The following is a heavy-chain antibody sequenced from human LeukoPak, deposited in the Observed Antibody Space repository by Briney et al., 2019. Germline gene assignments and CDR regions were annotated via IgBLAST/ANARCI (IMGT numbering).Heavy chain of an antibody. D-gene: IGHD6-13*01. V-gene: IGHV3-23*01. J-gene: IGHJ4*02. CDR1: GFTVSKSA. CDR3: AKAWGILDPFDY. CDR2: ISDNGGVT. Sequence: GGSLGLCCAASGFTVSKSAMGWVRQTPGKGLEWVTGISDNGGVTNYADSVKGRFTISRDTSKNTLYLQMNSLRAEDTAVYYCAKAWGILDPFDYWGQGTLVTVSS.